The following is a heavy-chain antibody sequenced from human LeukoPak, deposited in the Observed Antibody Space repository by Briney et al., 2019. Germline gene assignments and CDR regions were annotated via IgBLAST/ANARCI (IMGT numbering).Heavy chain of an antibody. CDR2: ISGSGGST. D-gene: IGHD3-10*01. V-gene: IGHV3-23*01. CDR1: GFTFSSYA. CDR3: AKCPYGSGTHNWFDP. Sequence: PGGSLSLSCAASGFTFSSYAMSWVRQAPGKGLEWVSAISGSGGSTYYADSVKGRFTISRDNSKNTLYLQMNSLRAEDTAVYYCAKCPYGSGTHNWFDPWGQGTLVTVSS. J-gene: IGHJ5*02.